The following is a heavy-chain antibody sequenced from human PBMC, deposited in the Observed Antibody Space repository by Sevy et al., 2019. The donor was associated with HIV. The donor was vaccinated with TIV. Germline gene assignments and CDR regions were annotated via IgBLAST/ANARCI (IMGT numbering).Heavy chain of an antibody. V-gene: IGHV3-48*02. CDR2: ISSSSSTI. D-gene: IGHD1-26*01. CDR1: GFTFSSYT. J-gene: IGHJ4*02. CDR3: ARRFNIVGATHFDY. Sequence: GGSLRLSCAASGFTFSSYTMNWVRQAPGKGLEWVSYISSSSSTIYYADSVKGRFIISRDNAKNSLYLQMNSLRDEDTAVYFCARRFNIVGATHFDYWGQGTLVTVSS.